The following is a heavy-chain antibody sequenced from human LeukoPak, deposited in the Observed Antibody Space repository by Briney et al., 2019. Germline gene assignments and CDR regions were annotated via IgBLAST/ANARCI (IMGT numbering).Heavy chain of an antibody. CDR1: GFTFRTYS. Sequence: PGGSLRLSCAASGFTFRTYSMNWVRQAPGKGLEWVSYISSSSSTIYYADSVKGRFTISRDNAKQSLYLQMNSLRVEDTAVYYCARGGFVVVTATHDYWGQGTLVTVSS. J-gene: IGHJ4*02. CDR2: ISSSSSTI. D-gene: IGHD2-21*02. CDR3: ARGGFVVVTATHDY. V-gene: IGHV3-48*04.